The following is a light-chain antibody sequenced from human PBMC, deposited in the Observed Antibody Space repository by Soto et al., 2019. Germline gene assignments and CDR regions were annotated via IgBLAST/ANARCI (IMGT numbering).Light chain of an antibody. V-gene: IGLV2-14*01. CDR3: ISYASSTALGV. CDR2: EVS. CDR1: SSDVGGYKY. Sequence: QSALTQPASVSGSPGQSITISCTGTSSDVGGYKYVSWYQQHPGKAPKLMIYEVSNRPSGVSNRFSGSKSGNTASLTISGLQAEDEADYYCISYASSTALGVFGTGTKVTVL. J-gene: IGLJ1*01.